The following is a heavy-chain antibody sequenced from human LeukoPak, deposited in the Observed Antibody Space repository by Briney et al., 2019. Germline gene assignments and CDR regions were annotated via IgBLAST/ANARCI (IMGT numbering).Heavy chain of an antibody. Sequence: ASXXVSCKGSGGTFIRYAISWVGQAPGQGGEGMSAIIPIFPPSTYAQKFQGRVTITTDESTSTAYMELSSLRSEDTAVYYCARTRGYSGCLDYWGQGTLVTVSS. CDR2: IIPIFPPS. CDR3: ARTRGYSGCLDY. CDR1: GGTFIRYA. V-gene: IGHV1-69*05. D-gene: IGHD5-12*01. J-gene: IGHJ4*02.